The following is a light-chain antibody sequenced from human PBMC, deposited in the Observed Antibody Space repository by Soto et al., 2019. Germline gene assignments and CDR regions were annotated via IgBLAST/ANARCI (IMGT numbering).Light chain of an antibody. CDR2: EVN. CDR3: SSCAGSNNYV. J-gene: IGLJ1*01. Sequence: QSVLTQPASLSGSPGQSITISCTGTSSDIGAYDYVSWFQQHPGKAPKLMISEVNNRPSGVPDRFSGSKSGNTASLTVSGLQAEDEADYYCSSCAGSNNYVFGTGTKVTVL. V-gene: IGLV2-8*01. CDR1: SSDIGAYDY.